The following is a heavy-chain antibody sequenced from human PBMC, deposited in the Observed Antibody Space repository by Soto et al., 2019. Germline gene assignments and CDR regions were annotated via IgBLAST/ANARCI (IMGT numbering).Heavy chain of an antibody. J-gene: IGHJ6*02. D-gene: IGHD3-3*01. CDR3: AYDFWSGYSRYYGMDV. Sequence: GGSLRLSCATSGFTFNDYAMYWVRQAPGQGLEWVAMISSDGHHQFYVDNLRGRFTVSRDNSKNTLFLQMNSLRSEDTAVYYCAYDFWSGYSRYYGMDVWGQGTTVTVSS. CDR1: GFTFNDYA. CDR2: ISSDGHHQ. V-gene: IGHV3-30*03.